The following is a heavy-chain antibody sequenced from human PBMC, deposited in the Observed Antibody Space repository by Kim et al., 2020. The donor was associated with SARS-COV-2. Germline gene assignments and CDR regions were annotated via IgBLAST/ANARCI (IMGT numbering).Heavy chain of an antibody. CDR1: WGSLSTYY. Sequence: SETLSLTCAVSWGSLSTYYWSWIRQPPGKGLEWIGEINHSGNTNYSPSLKSRVNILLDTSKNQFSLRLSSVTAADTAVYYCTRGSPLTWGVGARFHYYYGMDVWGHGTTVTVSS. D-gene: IGHD3-16*01. V-gene: IGHV4-34*01. CDR3: TRGSPLTWGVGARFHYYYGMDV. CDR2: INHSGNT. J-gene: IGHJ6*02.